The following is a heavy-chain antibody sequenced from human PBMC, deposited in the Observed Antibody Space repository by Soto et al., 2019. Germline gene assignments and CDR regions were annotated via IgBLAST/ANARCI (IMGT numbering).Heavy chain of an antibody. CDR3: ASSASYRAYYFDY. D-gene: IGHD1-26*01. J-gene: IGHJ4*02. CDR1: GFTFSSYS. Sequence: LSLTCAASGFTFSSYSMNWVRQAPGKGLEWVSYISSSSSTIYYADSVKGRFTISRDNAKNSLYLQMNSLRDEDTAVYYCASSASYRAYYFDYWGQGTLVTVSS. CDR2: ISSSSSTI. V-gene: IGHV3-48*02.